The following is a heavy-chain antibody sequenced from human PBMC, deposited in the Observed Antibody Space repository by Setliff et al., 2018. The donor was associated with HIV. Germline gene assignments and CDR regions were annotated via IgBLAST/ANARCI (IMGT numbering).Heavy chain of an antibody. Sequence: GGSLRLSCEASGFLFSGHGMHWVRQAPGKGLEWVAVIWWDGSIKDYVDSVKGRFTISRDNSENTVDLQMNSLRVEDTAVYYCAGSGPGLPLNSWGQGTLVTVSS. CDR3: AGSGPGLPLNS. V-gene: IGHV3-33*01. CDR2: IWWDGSIK. D-gene: IGHD2-15*01. J-gene: IGHJ4*02. CDR1: GFLFSGHG.